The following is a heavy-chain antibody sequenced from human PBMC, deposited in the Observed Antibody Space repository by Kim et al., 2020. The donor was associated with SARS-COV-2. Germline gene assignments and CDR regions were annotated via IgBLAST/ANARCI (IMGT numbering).Heavy chain of an antibody. CDR3: ASDDCSGGSGYPVWFDR. CDR2: INPNSGGS. J-gene: IGHJ5*02. Sequence: ASVKVSCKASGYTFTVYYMHWVRQAPGQGREWMGWINPNSGGSNYAQQFQGRVTMTRHTAISTAYRELSRLRSDDTAASYFASDDCSGGSGYPVWFDRCG. CDR1: GYTFTVYY. D-gene: IGHD2-15*01. V-gene: IGHV1-2*02.